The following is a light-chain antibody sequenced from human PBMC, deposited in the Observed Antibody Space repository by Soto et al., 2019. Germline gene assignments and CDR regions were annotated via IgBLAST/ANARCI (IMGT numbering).Light chain of an antibody. V-gene: IGKV1-9*01. CDR1: QAISRS. CDR3: QHLNDYRYT. Sequence: DIQLTQSPSFLSASVGDRVTITCRASQAISRSLDWYQHNPGKAPKLLIYAASTLQNGVPSSFSGSGSGTEFTLTISSLQPEDFATYYCQHLNDYRYTFGQGTKVEIK. J-gene: IGKJ2*01. CDR2: AAS.